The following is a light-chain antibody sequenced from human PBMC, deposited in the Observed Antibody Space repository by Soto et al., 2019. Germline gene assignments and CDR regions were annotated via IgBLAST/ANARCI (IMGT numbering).Light chain of an antibody. CDR3: QQRSNWPLT. Sequence: NGLEQSPATPALSPGERATLSRRASQSVSSYLAWYQQKPGQAPRLLIYDASNRATGIPARFSGSGSGTDFTLTISSLEPEDFAVYYCQQRSNWPLTFGGGTKVDI. V-gene: IGKV3-11*01. CDR2: DAS. CDR1: QSVSSY. J-gene: IGKJ4*01.